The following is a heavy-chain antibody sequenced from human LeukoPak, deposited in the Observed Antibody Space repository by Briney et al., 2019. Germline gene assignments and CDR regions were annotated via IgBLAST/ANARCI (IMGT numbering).Heavy chain of an antibody. Sequence: RPSETLSLTCAVYGGSFSGYYWSWIRQPPGKGLEWIGEINHSGSTNYNPSLKSRVTISVDTSKNQFSLKLSSVTAADTAVYYCARGRSSGSYPNFYYYYYGMDVWGQGTTVTVSS. CDR3: ARGRSSGSYPNFYYYYYGMDV. D-gene: IGHD1-26*01. CDR2: INHSGST. J-gene: IGHJ6*02. V-gene: IGHV4-34*01. CDR1: GGSFSGYY.